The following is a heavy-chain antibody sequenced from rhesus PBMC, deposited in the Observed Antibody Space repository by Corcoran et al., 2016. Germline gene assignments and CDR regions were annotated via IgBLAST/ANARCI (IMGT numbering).Heavy chain of an antibody. CDR3: ARDKRAYSSWSDGLDS. CDR1: GGTISSGYYY. CDR2: IYSNSENT. D-gene: IGHD6-13*01. V-gene: IGHV4S12*01. J-gene: IGHJ6*01. Sequence: QVQLQESGPGVVKPSETLSLTCAVSGGTISSGYYYWSWIRQPPGKGLEWIGGIYSNSENTNYNPSHKRLVTLSKDTSKNHFSLKLSSVTATDTAVYYCARDKRAYSSWSDGLDSWGQGVVVTVSS.